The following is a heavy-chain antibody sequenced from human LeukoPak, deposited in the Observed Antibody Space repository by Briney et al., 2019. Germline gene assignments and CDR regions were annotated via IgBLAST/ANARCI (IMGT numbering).Heavy chain of an antibody. CDR2: IVGSGVTT. Sequence: GGSLRLSCVASGFTFSNYGMNWVRQAPGKGLEWVSGIVGSGVTTYYTDSVKGRFTISRDNSKNTLYLHMNGLRVEDTAIYYCARDERWIQFNYWGQGTLVTVSS. D-gene: IGHD5-18*01. V-gene: IGHV3-23*01. CDR3: ARDERWIQFNY. CDR1: GFTFSNYG. J-gene: IGHJ4*02.